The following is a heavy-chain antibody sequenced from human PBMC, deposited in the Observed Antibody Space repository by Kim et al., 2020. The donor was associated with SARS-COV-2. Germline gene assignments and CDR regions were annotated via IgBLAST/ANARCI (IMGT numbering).Heavy chain of an antibody. CDR1: GYTFTSYY. V-gene: IGHV1-46*01. Sequence: ASVKVSCKASGYTFTSYYMHWVRQAPGQGLEWMGIINPSGGSTSYAQKFQGRVTMTRDTSTSTVYMELSSLRSEDTAVYYCARGDYGSGSYPGDFDYWGQGTLVTVSS. CDR2: INPSGGST. J-gene: IGHJ4*02. CDR3: ARGDYGSGSYPGDFDY. D-gene: IGHD3-10*01.